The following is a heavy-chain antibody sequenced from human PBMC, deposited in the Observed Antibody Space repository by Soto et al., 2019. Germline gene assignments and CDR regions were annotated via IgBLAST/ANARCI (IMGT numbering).Heavy chain of an antibody. CDR2: FSHSGST. CDR1: GDSISSTDYY. J-gene: IGHJ4*02. V-gene: IGHV4-39*01. D-gene: IGHD3-10*01. CDR3: ARLWSSDY. Sequence: PSATLSLTCTVSGDSISSTDYYWGWIRQPPGKGLEWIVSFSHSGSTYYSPSLKSRVTISVDTSKNQFSLKVRSVTAADTAVYYCARLWSSDYWGQGTLVTVSS.